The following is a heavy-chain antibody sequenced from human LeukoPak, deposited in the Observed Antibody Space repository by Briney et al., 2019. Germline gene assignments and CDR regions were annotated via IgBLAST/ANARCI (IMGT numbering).Heavy chain of an antibody. D-gene: IGHD6-13*01. CDR2: ISYDGSNK. J-gene: IGHJ5*02. CDR1: GFTFSSYA. CDR3: AKDPTFWGPIAAAVFSPTVRTFSFDP. V-gene: IGHV3-30-3*01. Sequence: GGSLRLSCAASGFTFSSYAMHWVRQAPGKGLEWVAVISYDGSNKYYADSVKGRFTISRDNSKNTLYLQMSSLRAEDTAVYYCAKDPTFWGPIAAAVFSPTVRTFSFDPWGQGTLVTASS.